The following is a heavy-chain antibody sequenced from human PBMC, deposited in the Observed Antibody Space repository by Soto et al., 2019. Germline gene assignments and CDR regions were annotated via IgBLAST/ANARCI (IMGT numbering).Heavy chain of an antibody. CDR3: ATAEVDY. V-gene: IGHV3-74*01. Sequence: LRLSCAASGFTFGNYWMHWVRQAPGKGLEWVSRMNSDGSTTNYADSVKGRFTVSRDNARNTLHLQMSSLRAEDTAVYYCATAEVDYWGPGTLVTVSS. CDR2: MNSDGSTT. CDR1: GFTFGNYW. J-gene: IGHJ4*02.